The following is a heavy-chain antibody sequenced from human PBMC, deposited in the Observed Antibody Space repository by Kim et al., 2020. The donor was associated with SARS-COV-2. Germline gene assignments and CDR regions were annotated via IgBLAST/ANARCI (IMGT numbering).Heavy chain of an antibody. Sequence: SETLSLTCTVSGGSISRYYWSWIRQTPGKGLEWIGYIYNSGSTIYNPSLKSRVTISLDTSKNQFSLKLNSVTAADTAVYFCARSLDYSYYMDVWGKGTTVIVSS. J-gene: IGHJ6*03. CDR2: IYNSGST. CDR3: ARSLDYSYYMDV. V-gene: IGHV4-59*01. CDR1: GGSISRYY.